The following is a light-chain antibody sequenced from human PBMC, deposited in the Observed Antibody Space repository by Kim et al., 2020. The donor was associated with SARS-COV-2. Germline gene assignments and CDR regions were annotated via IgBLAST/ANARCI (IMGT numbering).Light chain of an antibody. CDR1: QSVLYSSNNKNY. V-gene: IGKV4-1*01. CDR3: QQYYTTPKT. Sequence: ATINCKSSQSVLYSSNNKNYLAWYQQKPGQPPKLLIYWASTRESGVPDRFSGSGSGTDFILTISSLQAEDVAVYYCQQYYTTPKTFGQGTKVDIK. J-gene: IGKJ1*01. CDR2: WAS.